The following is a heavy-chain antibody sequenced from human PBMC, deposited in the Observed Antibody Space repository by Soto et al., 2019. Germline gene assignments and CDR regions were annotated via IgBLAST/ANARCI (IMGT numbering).Heavy chain of an antibody. J-gene: IGHJ6*02. CDR3: ARGGDCWSGSPPYYYYGMDV. D-gene: IGHD3-3*01. CDR2: ISYDGSNK. CDR1: GFTFSSYA. V-gene: IGHV3-30-3*01. Sequence: QVQLVESGGGVVQPGRSLRLSCAASGFTFSSYAMHWVRQAPGKGLEWVAVISYDGSNKYYADSVKGRFTISRDNSKNTLYLQMNRLRAEDTAVYYGARGGDCWSGSPPYYYYGMDVWGQGTTVTVSS.